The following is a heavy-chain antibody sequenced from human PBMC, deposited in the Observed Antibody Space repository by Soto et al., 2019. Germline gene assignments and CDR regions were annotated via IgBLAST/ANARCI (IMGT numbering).Heavy chain of an antibody. CDR2: VYRTGST. D-gene: IGHD6-13*01. J-gene: IGHJ4*02. V-gene: IGHV4-4*02. Sequence: QVQLQESGPGLVKPSGTLSLTCAVSGGSISTSNWWSWVRQPPGKGLEWIGEVYRTGSTNYNPSLERRLTISVDKSKTQFSLTLTSVTAADTAVYYCARARATIAAAAIFDCWGQGTLVTVSS. CDR3: ARARATIAAAAIFDC. CDR1: GGSISTSNW.